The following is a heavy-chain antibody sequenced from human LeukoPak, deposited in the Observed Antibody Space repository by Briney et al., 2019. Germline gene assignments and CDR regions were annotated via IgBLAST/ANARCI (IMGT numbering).Heavy chain of an antibody. V-gene: IGHV4-59*08. CDR1: GDSISTYY. CDR2: IYYSGDT. D-gene: IGHD6-19*01. J-gene: IGHJ4*02. Sequence: PSETLSLTCTVSGDSISTYYWSWIRQPPGKGLEWLGYIYYSGDTNYKPSLKSRVTISLDTSKNQVSLKVSSVTAADTAVYYCARINNGWPYHFDYWGQGTLVTVSS. CDR3: ARINNGWPYHFDY.